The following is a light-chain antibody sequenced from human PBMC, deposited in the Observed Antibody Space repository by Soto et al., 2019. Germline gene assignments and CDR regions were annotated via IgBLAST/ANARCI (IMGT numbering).Light chain of an antibody. CDR3: QQSYSTPWT. J-gene: IGKJ1*01. Sequence: DIQMTQSPSSLSASVGDRVTITCRASENIASYLNWYQQKPGKAPTLLVYAASSWESGAPTRFSGTVSGTDFTLTITSLQPADLATYFCQQSYSTPWTFGQGTKVEL. CDR1: ENIASY. CDR2: AAS. V-gene: IGKV1-39*01.